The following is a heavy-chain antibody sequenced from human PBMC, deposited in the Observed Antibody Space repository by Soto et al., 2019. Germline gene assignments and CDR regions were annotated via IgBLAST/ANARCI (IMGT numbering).Heavy chain of an antibody. Sequence: SETLSLTCTVSGGSISSSYWSWIRQPPGKGLEWIGYIYDSGSTNYNSSLKSRVTISVDTSKNQFSLKLSSVTAADTAVYYCAQTTGWPGLDYWGQGILVTVSS. CDR3: AQTTGWPGLDY. CDR1: GGSISSSY. CDR2: IYDSGST. D-gene: IGHD6-19*01. V-gene: IGHV4-59*01. J-gene: IGHJ4*02.